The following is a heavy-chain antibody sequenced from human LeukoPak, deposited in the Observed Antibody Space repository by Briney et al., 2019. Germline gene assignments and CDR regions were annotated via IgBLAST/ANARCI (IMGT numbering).Heavy chain of an antibody. D-gene: IGHD4-23*01. Sequence: SVKVSCKASGYTFTSYGISWVRQAPGQGLEWMGRISAYNGNTNYAQKLQGRVTMTTDTSTSTAYMELRSLRSDDTAVYYCAREELYGGNSGLDYWGQGTLVTVSS. CDR2: ISAYNGNT. J-gene: IGHJ4*02. CDR1: GYTFTSYG. V-gene: IGHV1-18*01. CDR3: AREELYGGNSGLDY.